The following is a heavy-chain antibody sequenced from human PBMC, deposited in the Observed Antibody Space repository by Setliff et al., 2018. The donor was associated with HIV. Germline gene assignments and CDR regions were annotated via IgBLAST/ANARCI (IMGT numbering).Heavy chain of an antibody. CDR2: MNPNSGNT. V-gene: IGHV1-8*01. Sequence: ASVKVSCKTSGYTFTSYDINWVRQATGQGLEWMGWMNPNSGNTGYAQKFQGRVTMTRNTSISTAYMELNSLKSEDTAVYYCARGGSLHGSGTSGSAYFDSWGQGALVTVSS. CDR1: GYTFTSYD. D-gene: IGHD3-10*01. J-gene: IGHJ4*02. CDR3: ARGGSLHGSGTSGSAYFDS.